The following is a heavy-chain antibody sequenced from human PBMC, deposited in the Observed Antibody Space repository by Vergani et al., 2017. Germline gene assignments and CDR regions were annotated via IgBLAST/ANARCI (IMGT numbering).Heavy chain of an antibody. J-gene: IGHJ6*02. CDR3: AKGMGGGGDSRVTYYYYGMDV. D-gene: IGHD2-21*02. CDR2: ISYDGSNK. V-gene: IGHV3-30*18. CDR1: GFTFSSYG. Sequence: QVQLVESGGGVVQPGRSLRLSCAASGFTFSSYGMHWVRPAPGKGLEWVAVISYDGSNKYYADSVKGRFTISRDNSKNTLYLQMNSLRAEDTAVYYCAKGMGGGGDSRVTYYYYGMDVWGQGTTVTVSS.